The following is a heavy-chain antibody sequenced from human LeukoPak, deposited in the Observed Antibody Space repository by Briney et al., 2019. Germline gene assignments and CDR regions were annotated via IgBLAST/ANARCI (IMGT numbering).Heavy chain of an antibody. V-gene: IGHV1-69*13. J-gene: IGHJ5*02. Sequence: LVKVSCTASGGTFSSYAISWVRQAPGQGLEWMGGIIPIFGTANYAQKFQGRVTITADESTSTAYVELSSLRSEDTAVYYCARDPSLLYCSSTSCYRGINWFDPWGQGTLVTVSS. D-gene: IGHD2-2*02. CDR2: IIPIFGTA. CDR1: GGTFSSYA. CDR3: ARDPSLLYCSSTSCYRGINWFDP.